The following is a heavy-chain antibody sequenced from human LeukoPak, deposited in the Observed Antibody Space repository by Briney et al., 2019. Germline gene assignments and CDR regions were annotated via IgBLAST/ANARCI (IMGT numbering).Heavy chain of an antibody. D-gene: IGHD3-9*01. CDR2: IYSGTI. CDR3: ANGPQYNILTGFYKVRSHLDY. Sequence: GGSLRLSCTVSGFTVSSNSMSWVRQAPGKGLEWVSFIYSGTIHYSDSVKGRFTISRDNSKNTLYLQMNSLRAEDTAVYYCANGPQYNILTGFYKVRSHLDYWGQGTLVTVSS. CDR1: GFTVSSNS. V-gene: IGHV3-66*03. J-gene: IGHJ4*02.